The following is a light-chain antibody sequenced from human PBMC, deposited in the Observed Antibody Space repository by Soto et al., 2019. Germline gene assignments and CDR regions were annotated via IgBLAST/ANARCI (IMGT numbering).Light chain of an antibody. CDR2: GAS. V-gene: IGKV3-20*01. CDR3: RQYHTSPVT. Sequence: EIVLTQSPGTLSFSPLERSTLSCRASQRVSSGYLAWYQQKPGQTPRLLIYGASGRATGIPDRFSGSGSGTDFTLTISRLEPEDFAVYYCRQYHTSPVTFGQGTKVDIK. CDR1: QRVSSGY. J-gene: IGKJ1*01.